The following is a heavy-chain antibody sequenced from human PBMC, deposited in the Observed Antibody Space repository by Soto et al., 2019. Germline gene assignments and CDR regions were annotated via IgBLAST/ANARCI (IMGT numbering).Heavy chain of an antibody. CDR1: SVSNAW. V-gene: IGHV3-15*07. Sequence: SVSNAWMNWVRQAPGKGLEWFGRIKSKTDGGTTDYAAPVKGRLTISRDDSKNTLYLQMNSLKTEDTAVYYCTTQLYDILAGYFFDYWGQGTLGTVSS. CDR2: IKSKTDGGTT. CDR3: TTQLYDILAGYFFDY. D-gene: IGHD3-9*01. J-gene: IGHJ4*02.